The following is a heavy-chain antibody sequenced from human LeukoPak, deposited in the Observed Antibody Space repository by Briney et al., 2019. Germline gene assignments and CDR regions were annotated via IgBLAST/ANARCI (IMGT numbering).Heavy chain of an antibody. D-gene: IGHD6-6*01. V-gene: IGHV1-18*01. Sequence: ASVKVSCKASGYTFINYGISWVRQARGQGLEWMGWTSGDNVNTYYAQKFLGRVIMTTDISTTTAYMELRSLRPDDTAVYYCVRDWEWKAARNLFDPWGQGTRVTVSS. CDR1: GYTFINYG. J-gene: IGHJ5*02. CDR3: VRDWEWKAARNLFDP. CDR2: TSGDNVNT.